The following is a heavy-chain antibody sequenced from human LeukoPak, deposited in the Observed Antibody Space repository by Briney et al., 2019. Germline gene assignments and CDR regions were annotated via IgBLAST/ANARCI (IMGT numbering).Heavy chain of an antibody. Sequence: GESLTISCKVSGYSFTSYCIGWVRQMPGKGLEWMGIIYPGDSGPTYSPSFQGQVTISVDKSISTAYLQWSSLQASDTAMYYCGMSGDRVPLQDDVFDVWGQGTMVTVST. CDR3: GMSGDRVPLQDDVFDV. CDR1: GYSFTSYC. V-gene: IGHV5-51*01. J-gene: IGHJ3*01. D-gene: IGHD1-26*01. CDR2: IYPGDSGP.